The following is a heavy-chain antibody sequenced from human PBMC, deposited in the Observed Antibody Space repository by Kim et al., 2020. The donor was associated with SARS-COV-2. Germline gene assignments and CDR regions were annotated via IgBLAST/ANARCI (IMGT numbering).Heavy chain of an antibody. J-gene: IGHJ5*02. D-gene: IGHD2-2*01. V-gene: IGHV4-59*01. CDR3: SIATCSSTWHGFEP. Sequence: SETLSLTCSLSDGSFGRSYWNWLRQSPDKGLEWIGYIYYTGTTRYNPSLEGRVTMSVDTSKNQFPLIMKSVTAADSAVYFCSIATCSSTWHGFEPWGQGTLDTVSS. CDR2: IYYTGTT. CDR1: DGSFGRSY.